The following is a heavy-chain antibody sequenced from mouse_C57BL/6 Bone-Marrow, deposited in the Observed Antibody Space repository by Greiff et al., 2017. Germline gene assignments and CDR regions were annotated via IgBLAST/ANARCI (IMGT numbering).Heavy chain of an antibody. Sequence: VQLQQSGPELVKPGASVKISCKASGYAFSSSWMNWVKQRPGKGLEWIGRIYPGDGDTNYNGKFKGKATLTADKSSSTAYMQLSSLTSEDSAVYYCERSGDYDGYYGGYFDDWGTGTTVTVSS. CDR2: IYPGDGDT. D-gene: IGHD2-3*01. J-gene: IGHJ1*03. CDR1: GYAFSSSW. CDR3: ERSGDYDGYYGGYFDD. V-gene: IGHV1-82*01.